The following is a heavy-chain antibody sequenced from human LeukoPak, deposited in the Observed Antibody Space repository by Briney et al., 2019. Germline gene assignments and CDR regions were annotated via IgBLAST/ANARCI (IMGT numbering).Heavy chain of an antibody. D-gene: IGHD4-23*01. CDR3: ARRTVVIGRDDY. CDR1: GDSITSSSYN. J-gene: IGHJ4*02. V-gene: IGHV4-39*01. Sequence: SESLSLTCTVSGDSITSSSYNWGWIRQSPGKGLEWIGSIYYGSGSTYYNPSLKSRITISIDTSKNQFSLKLSSVTAADTAVYYCARRTVVIGRDDYWGQGTLVTVSS. CDR2: IYYGSGST.